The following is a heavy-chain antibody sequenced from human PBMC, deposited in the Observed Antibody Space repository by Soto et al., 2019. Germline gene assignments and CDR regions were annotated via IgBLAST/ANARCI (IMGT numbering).Heavy chain of an antibody. V-gene: IGHV4-39*02. Sequence: QLQLQESGPGLVKPSETLSLTCTVSGGSISSSSYYWGWIRQPPGKGLEWIGSIYYSGSTYYTPSLKSRVTIPVHTSKNHFSLTLSSVTAADTAVYYCARDLTYYDSSGVDYWGQGTLVTVSS. CDR2: IYYSGST. CDR3: ARDLTYYDSSGVDY. D-gene: IGHD3-22*01. J-gene: IGHJ4*02. CDR1: GGSISSSSYY.